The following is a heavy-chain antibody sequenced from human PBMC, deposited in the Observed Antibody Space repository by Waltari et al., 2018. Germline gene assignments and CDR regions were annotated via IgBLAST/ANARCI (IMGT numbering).Heavy chain of an antibody. D-gene: IGHD6-13*01. CDR1: GGSIRDSY. CDR3: QQQLVRWFDP. J-gene: IGHJ5*02. V-gene: IGHV4-34*02. CDR2: VNHSGTT. Sequence: QMHLQQWGAGLLRPSETLSLTITVYGGSIRDSYWSWIRQTPGKGLEWIGEVNHSGTTHYNPSLESRVTVSIDTSKNQFFLTLRSVTAADTAVYYCQQQLVRWFDPWGQGTLVTVSS.